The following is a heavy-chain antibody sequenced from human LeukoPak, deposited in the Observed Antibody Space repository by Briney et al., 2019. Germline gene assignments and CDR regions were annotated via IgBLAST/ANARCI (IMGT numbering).Heavy chain of an antibody. CDR1: GFTFSTYW. J-gene: IGHJ4*02. Sequence: GGSLRLSCAASGFTFSTYWMSWVRQAPGKGLEWVANIKQDGSEKYYVDSVKGRFTISRDNAKNSVYLQMNSLRAEDTAVYHCAKALSGSYSRGTFFDYWGQGTLVTVSS. CDR3: AKALSGSYSRGTFFDY. CDR2: IKQDGSEK. V-gene: IGHV3-7*01. D-gene: IGHD1-26*01.